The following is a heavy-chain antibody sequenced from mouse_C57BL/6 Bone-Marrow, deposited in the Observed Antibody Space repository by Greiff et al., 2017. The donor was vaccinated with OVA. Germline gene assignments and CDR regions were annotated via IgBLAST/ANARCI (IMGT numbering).Heavy chain of an antibody. CDR2: IDPSDSYT. CDR1: GYTFTSYW. Sequence: VQLQQPGAELVMPGASVKLSCKASGYTFTSYWMHWVQQRPGQGLEWIGEIDPSDSYTNYNQKFKGKSTLTVDKSSSTAYMQLSSLTSEDSAVYYCARCGYDVAYWGQGTLVTVSA. D-gene: IGHD2-2*01. J-gene: IGHJ3*01. V-gene: IGHV1-69*01. CDR3: ARCGYDVAY.